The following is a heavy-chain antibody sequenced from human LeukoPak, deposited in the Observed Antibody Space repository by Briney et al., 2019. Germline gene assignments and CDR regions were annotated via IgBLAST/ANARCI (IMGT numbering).Heavy chain of an antibody. Sequence: TSETLPLTCAVYGGSFSGYYWSWIRQPPGKGLEWIGEINHSGSTNYNPSLKSRVTISVDTSKNQFSLKLSSVTAADTAVYYCARDAYDFWSGKGYYFDYWGQGTLVTVSS. D-gene: IGHD3-3*01. CDR1: GGSFSGYY. CDR3: ARDAYDFWSGKGYYFDY. CDR2: INHSGST. V-gene: IGHV4-34*01. J-gene: IGHJ4*02.